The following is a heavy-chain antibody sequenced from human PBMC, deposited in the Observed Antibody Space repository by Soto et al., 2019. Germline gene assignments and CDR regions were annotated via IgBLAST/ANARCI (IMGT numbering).Heavy chain of an antibody. CDR1: GGSISSYY. V-gene: IGHV4-59*01. CDR3: ARDSGGTGSSGMIYDY. J-gene: IGHJ4*02. CDR2: IYYSGST. Sequence: SETLSLTCTVSGGSISSYYWSWIRQPPGKGLEWIGYIYYSGSTNYNPSLKSRVTISVDTSKNQFSLKLSSVTAADTAVYYCARDSGGTGSSGMIYDYWGQGTLVTVSS. D-gene: IGHD6-19*01.